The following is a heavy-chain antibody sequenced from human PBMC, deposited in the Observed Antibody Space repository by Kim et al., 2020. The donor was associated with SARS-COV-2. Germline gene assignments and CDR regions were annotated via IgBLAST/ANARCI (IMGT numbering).Heavy chain of an antibody. D-gene: IGHD3-22*01. CDR3: ARDSVRTYYYDSSGYYHFDY. Sequence: RVTISVDTSKNQFSLKLSSVTAADTAVYYCARDSVRTYYYDSSGYYHFDYWGQGTLVTVSS. V-gene: IGHV4-30-2*04. J-gene: IGHJ4*02.